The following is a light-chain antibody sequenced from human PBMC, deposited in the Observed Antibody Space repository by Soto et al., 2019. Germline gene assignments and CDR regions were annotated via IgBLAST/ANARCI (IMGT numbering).Light chain of an antibody. CDR3: QQYGSSWT. V-gene: IGKV3-11*01. J-gene: IGKJ1*01. CDR2: DAS. Sequence: EIVMTQSPGTLSLSPGERATLSCRASQSVSRYLGWYQQKPGQAPRLLIYDASNRATGIPARFSGSGSGTDFTLTISSLEPEDFAVYYCQQYGSSWTFGQGTKVDIK. CDR1: QSVSRY.